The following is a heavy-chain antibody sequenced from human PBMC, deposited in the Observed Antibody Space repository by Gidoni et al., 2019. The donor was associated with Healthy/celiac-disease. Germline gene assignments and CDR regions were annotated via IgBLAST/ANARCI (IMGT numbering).Heavy chain of an antibody. CDR1: GFIFADYA. J-gene: IGHJ4*02. V-gene: IGHV3-9*01. Sequence: EVPLLESGGGLVQPGRSLSLSCAASGFIFADYARHWFRQAPGKGLAWVSGISWNSDTIGYAESVKGRFTISRDNAKNSLYLQMNSLRPEDTDLYYCTKDIGYCSSTSCLGFDYWGQGTLVTVSS. CDR3: TKDIGYCSSTSCLGFDY. D-gene: IGHD2-2*01. CDR2: ISWNSDTI.